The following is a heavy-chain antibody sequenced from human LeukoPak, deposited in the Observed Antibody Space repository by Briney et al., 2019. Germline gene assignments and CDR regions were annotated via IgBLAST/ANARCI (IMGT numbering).Heavy chain of an antibody. V-gene: IGHV3-43*01. D-gene: IGHD5-12*01. CDR3: AKGDVDSPMNFYH. J-gene: IGHJ4*02. CDR2: INWDGGST. CDR1: GFIFDDFT. Sequence: PGGSLRLSCAASGFIFDDFTIHWVRQVPGKGLEWVSLINWDGGSTYYADSVKGRFTFSRDNSKNSLYLQMDSLTTEDTAFYYCAKGDVDSPMNFYHWGQGTLVTVSS.